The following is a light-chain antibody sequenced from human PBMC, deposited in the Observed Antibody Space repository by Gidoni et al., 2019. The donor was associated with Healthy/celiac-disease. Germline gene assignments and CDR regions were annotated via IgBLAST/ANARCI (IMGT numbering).Light chain of an antibody. J-gene: IGKJ2*01. CDR1: QSLLHSNGYNY. Sequence: IVMTQSLLSLPVTPGEPASISCRSSQSLLHSNGYNYLDWYLQKPGQSPQLLIYLGSNRASGVPDRFSGSGSGTDFTLKISRVEAEDVGVYYCMQALQTPRTFXXXTKLEIK. V-gene: IGKV2-28*01. CDR2: LGS. CDR3: MQALQTPRT.